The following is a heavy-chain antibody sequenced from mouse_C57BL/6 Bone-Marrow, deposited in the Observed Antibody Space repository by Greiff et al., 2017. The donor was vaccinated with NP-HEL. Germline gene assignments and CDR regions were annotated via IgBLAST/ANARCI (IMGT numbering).Heavy chain of an antibody. CDR2: YPGSGNTY. J-gene: IGHJ4*01. D-gene: IGHD3-2*02. Sequence: VQLKQSGPELVKPGASVKMSCKASGYTFTDYYMHWVKQKPGKGLEWIGEIYPGSGNTYYNEKFKGKATLTADTSSSTAYMQLSSLTSEDSAVYFCAEQLRPSAMDYWGQGTSVTVSS. V-gene: IGHV1-83*01. CDR3: EQLRPSAMDY. CDR1: YTFTDYYM.